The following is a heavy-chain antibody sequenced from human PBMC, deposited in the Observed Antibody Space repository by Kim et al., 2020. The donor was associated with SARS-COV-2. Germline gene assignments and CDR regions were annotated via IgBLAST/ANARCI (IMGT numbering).Heavy chain of an antibody. CDR3: VRVTRATSNFDY. Sequence: SETLSLNCAVFGGSVSGYYWSWIRQPPGKGLEWIGEIIDSGSTSTNYNPSLKSRGTISVDTSKNPLSLRLRSVIAADTAVYFSVRVTRATSNFDYWGQGT. V-gene: IGHV4-34*12. CDR1: GGSVSGYY. J-gene: IGHJ4*01. CDR2: IIDSGSTST.